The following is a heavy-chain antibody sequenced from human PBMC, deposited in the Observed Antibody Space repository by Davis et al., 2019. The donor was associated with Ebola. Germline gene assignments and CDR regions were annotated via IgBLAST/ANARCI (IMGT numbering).Heavy chain of an antibody. CDR2: IRSKANSYAT. J-gene: IGHJ4*02. D-gene: IGHD2-2*01. CDR1: GFTFSGSA. V-gene: IGHV3-73*01. CDR3: TSTPDFDIVVVPAAIPSGWQFDY. Sequence: GGSLRLSCAASGFTFSGSAMHWVRQASGKGLEWVGRIRSKANSYATAYAASVKGRFTISRDDSKNTAYLQMNSLKTEDTAVYYCTSTPDFDIVVVPAAIPSGWQFDYWGQGTLVTVSS.